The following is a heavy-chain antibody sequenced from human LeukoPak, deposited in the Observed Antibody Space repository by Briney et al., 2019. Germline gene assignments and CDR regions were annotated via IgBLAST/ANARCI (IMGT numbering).Heavy chain of an antibody. CDR3: ARELLAVAGSSDAFDI. V-gene: IGHV3-21*01. CDR1: GFTFSSYS. D-gene: IGHD6-19*01. Sequence: GGSLRLSCAASGFTFSSYSMNWVRQAPGKGLEWVSSISSSSYIHYADSVKGRFTISRDNAKNSLYLQMNSLRAEDTAVYYCARELLAVAGSSDAFDIWGQGTMVTVSS. CDR2: ISSSSYI. J-gene: IGHJ3*02.